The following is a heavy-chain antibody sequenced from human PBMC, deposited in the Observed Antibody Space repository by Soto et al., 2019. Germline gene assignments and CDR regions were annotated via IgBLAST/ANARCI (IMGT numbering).Heavy chain of an antibody. CDR1: GYSFTSYW. J-gene: IGHJ5*02. Sequence: GESLKISCKGSGYSFTSYWISWVRQMPGKGLEWMGRIDPSDSYTNYSPSFQGHVTISADKSISTAYLQWSSLKASDTAMYYCARFPYPYYYDSSGYYYGSWFGPWGQGTLVTVSS. CDR2: IDPSDSYT. CDR3: ARFPYPYYYDSSGYYYGSWFGP. D-gene: IGHD3-22*01. V-gene: IGHV5-10-1*01.